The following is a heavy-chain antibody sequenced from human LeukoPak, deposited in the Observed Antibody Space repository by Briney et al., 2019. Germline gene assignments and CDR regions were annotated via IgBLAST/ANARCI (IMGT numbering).Heavy chain of an antibody. Sequence: PSETLSLTCTVSGGSISSYYWSWIRQPPGKGLEWIGYIYYSGSTNYNPSLKSRVTISVDTSKNQFSLKLTSVTAADTAIYYCARGGVDYWYFDLWGRGTQVTVSS. J-gene: IGHJ2*01. D-gene: IGHD2-8*01. CDR2: IYYSGST. CDR3: ARGGVDYWYFDL. CDR1: GGSISSYY. V-gene: IGHV4-59*12.